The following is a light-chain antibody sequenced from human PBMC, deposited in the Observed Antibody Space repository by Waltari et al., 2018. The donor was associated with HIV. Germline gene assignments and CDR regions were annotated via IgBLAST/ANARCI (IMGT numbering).Light chain of an antibody. V-gene: IGLV9-49*01. CDR3: GAGHGIRGNFVV. Sequence: QPVLTQPPSVPASLGASATLTCTLSSGYSNYKVDWYQQRPGKGPRFVMRVGTGGIVGSKGDGIPDRFSVLGSSLNRYLTIKNIQEEDGSDYHCGAGHGIRGNFVVFGGGTKLTVL. CDR1: SGYSNYK. J-gene: IGLJ2*01. CDR2: VGTGGIVG.